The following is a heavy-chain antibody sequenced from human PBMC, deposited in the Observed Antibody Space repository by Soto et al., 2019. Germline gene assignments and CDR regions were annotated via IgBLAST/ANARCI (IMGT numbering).Heavy chain of an antibody. V-gene: IGHV3-9*01. CDR2: ISRNSGSI. CDR1: GFTFDYYA. D-gene: IGHD3-10*01. J-gene: IGHJ6*02. CDR3: AKDKNTSDQYYYYGLDV. Sequence: EVQLVESGGGLVQPGRSLRLSCAASGFTFDYYAMHWVRQAPGKGLEWVSGISRNSGSIGYADSVKGRFTISRDNAKNSLDLQMNSLRAEDTSLYYCAKDKNTSDQYYYYGLDVCGQETTVTVSS.